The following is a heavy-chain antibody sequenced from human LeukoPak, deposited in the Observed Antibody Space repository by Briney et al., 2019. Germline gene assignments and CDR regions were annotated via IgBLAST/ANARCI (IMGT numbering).Heavy chain of an antibody. J-gene: IGHJ4*02. V-gene: IGHV3-9*01. CDR1: GFIFDDYA. D-gene: IGHD3/OR15-3a*01. CDR3: ASLWTGYYSPDY. CDR2: ISWNSGSM. Sequence: GGSLRLSCAASGFIFDDYAVHWVRQAPGKGLEWVSGISWNSGSMEYADSVKGRFTISRDNAKNSLYLQMNSLRAEDTAVYYCASLWTGYYSPDYWGQGTLVTVSS.